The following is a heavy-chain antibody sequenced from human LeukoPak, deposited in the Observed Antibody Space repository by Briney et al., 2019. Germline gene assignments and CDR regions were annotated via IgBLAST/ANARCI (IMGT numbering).Heavy chain of an antibody. CDR3: SRGGGRYSVDY. J-gene: IGHJ4*02. V-gene: IGHV1-2*02. D-gene: IGHD1-26*01. CDR2: ISPNSGGT. CDR1: GYSFIHYY. Sequence: GASVTVSCKHSGYSFIHYYMHWVRQAPARGGAGLGWISPNSGGTQLVHNPQGRGPMTRDTAITAVYMELKGRSFDDPAVYFCSRGGGRYSVDYWGQGTLVIVSS.